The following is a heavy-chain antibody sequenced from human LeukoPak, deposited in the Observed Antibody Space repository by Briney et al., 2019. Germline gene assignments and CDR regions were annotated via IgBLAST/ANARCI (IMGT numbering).Heavy chain of an antibody. V-gene: IGHV3-66*01. J-gene: IGHJ3*02. D-gene: IGHD1-26*01. CDR3: ARGPFLVGSPSESAFDI. CDR1: GFTVSSNY. Sequence: GGSLRLSCAASGFTVSSNYMSWVRQAPGKGLEWVSVIYSGGSTYYADSVKGRFTISRDNSKNTLYLQMNSLRAEDTAVYYCARGPFLVGSPSESAFDIWGQGTMVTVSS. CDR2: IYSGGST.